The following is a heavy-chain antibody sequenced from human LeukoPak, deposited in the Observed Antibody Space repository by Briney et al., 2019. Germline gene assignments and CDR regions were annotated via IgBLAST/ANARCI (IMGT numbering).Heavy chain of an antibody. CDR2: ISSSGSTV. CDR3: ARDDTRGTSWSHFDY. V-gene: IGHV3-11*04. CDR1: GFTFSDYY. Sequence: PGGSLRLSCAASGFTFSDYYMSWIRQAPGKGLEWVSYISSSGSTVYYADSVKGRFTISRDNAKNSLYLQMSSLRAEDTAVYYCARDDTRGTSWSHFDYWGQGTLVTVSS. J-gene: IGHJ4*02. D-gene: IGHD6-13*01.